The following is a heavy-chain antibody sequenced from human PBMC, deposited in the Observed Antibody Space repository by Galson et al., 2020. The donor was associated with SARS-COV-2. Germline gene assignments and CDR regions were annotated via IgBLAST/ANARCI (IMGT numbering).Heavy chain of an antibody. V-gene: IGHV3-48*04. J-gene: IGHJ6*02. Sequence: GGSLRLSCAASGYTFSRYNMNWVRQAPGEGLEWVSYISSSSSNIHYAESVKVRFTISREHAKNSLYLQMNSLRAEDTALYDCAREGVGRGVVISAQYGVYVWGQGTPVTFSS. CDR3: AREGVGRGVVISAQYGVYV. D-gene: IGHD3-3*01. CDR2: ISSSSSNI. CDR1: GYTFSRYN.